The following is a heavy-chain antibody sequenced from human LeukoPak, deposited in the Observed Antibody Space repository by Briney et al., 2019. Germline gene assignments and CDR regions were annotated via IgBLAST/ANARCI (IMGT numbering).Heavy chain of an antibody. Sequence: GGSLRLSCAASGFTFSSYAMHWVRQAPGKGLEWVAVISYDGSNKYYADSVKGRFTISRDNSKNTLYLQMNSLRAEDTAVYYCAKTGDRGSWEGINWFDPWGQGTLVTVSS. CDR3: AKTGDRGSWEGINWFDP. CDR1: GFTFSSYA. J-gene: IGHJ5*02. V-gene: IGHV3-30*04. D-gene: IGHD6-13*01. CDR2: ISYDGSNK.